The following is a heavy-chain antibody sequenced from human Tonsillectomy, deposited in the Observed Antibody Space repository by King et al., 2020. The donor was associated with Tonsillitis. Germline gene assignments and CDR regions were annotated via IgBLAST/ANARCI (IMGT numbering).Heavy chain of an antibody. CDR3: AGIYTTVVTLRLVVNAFDI. J-gene: IGHJ3*02. Sequence: VQLQGSGPGLVKPSETLSLTCTVSGYSISSGYYWGWIRQPPGKGLEWIGCIYHSGSTYYNPSLKSRVTISVDTSKNQFSLKLSSVTAADTAVYYCAGIYTTVVTLRLVVNAFDIWGQGTMVTVSS. CDR1: GYSISSGYY. V-gene: IGHV4-38-2*02. CDR2: IYHSGST. D-gene: IGHD4-23*01.